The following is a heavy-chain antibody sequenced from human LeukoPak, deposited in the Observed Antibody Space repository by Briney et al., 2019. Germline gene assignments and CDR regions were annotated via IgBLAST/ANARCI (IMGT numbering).Heavy chain of an antibody. CDR3: ARDYRSYASGSYS. D-gene: IGHD3-10*01. V-gene: IGHV1-2*02. J-gene: IGHJ4*02. CDR2: INPDSGAT. Sequence: ASVKVSCKASGYTFTDFYIHWVRQAPGRGLEWMGWINPDSGATNYAQNFQGRVTMTRDTSISTAYMDLTRLRSDDTSVYYCARDYRSYASGSYSWGQGTLVTVPS. CDR1: GYTFTDFY.